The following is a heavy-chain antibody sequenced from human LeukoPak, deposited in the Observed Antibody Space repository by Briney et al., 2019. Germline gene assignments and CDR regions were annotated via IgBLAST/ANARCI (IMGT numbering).Heavy chain of an antibody. V-gene: IGHV3-7*01. CDR1: GFIFNNYW. Sequence: PGGSLRLSCAASGFIFNNYWISWVRQAPGKGLEWVANIKQDGSEKYYVDSVKGRFTISRDNAKNSLYLQMNSLRAEDTAVYYCARQRRYCSGDNCYQRTFDYWGQGTLVTVSS. D-gene: IGHD2-15*01. J-gene: IGHJ4*02. CDR3: ARQRRYCSGDNCYQRTFDY. CDR2: IKQDGSEK.